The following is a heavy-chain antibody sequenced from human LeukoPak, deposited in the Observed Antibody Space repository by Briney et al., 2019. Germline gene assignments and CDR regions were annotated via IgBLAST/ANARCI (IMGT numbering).Heavy chain of an antibody. CDR3: AKYPDRYFYSGMDV. D-gene: IGHD1-14*01. V-gene: IGHV3-23*01. J-gene: IGHJ6*02. CDR2: ISDTGGRT. CDR1: GFTLSSYA. Sequence: PGGSLRLSCAASGFTLSSYAMSWVRQAPGKGLEWVSTISDTGGRTYYADSVKGRFTISRDNSKNTLYLQMNSLRAEDTAVYYCAKYPDRYFYSGMDVWGQGTTVTVSS.